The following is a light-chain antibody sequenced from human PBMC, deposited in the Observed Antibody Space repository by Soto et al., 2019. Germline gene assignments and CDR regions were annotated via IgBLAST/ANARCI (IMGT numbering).Light chain of an antibody. CDR3: SSYTNSATPCV. V-gene: IGLV2-14*01. CDR2: EVS. J-gene: IGLJ1*01. Sequence: QSVLTQPASVSGSPGQSITISCTGTSSDVGGYKYVSWYQQHPGKAPKLLIYEVSNRPSGISNRFSASKSDNTASLTISGLRAEDEADYYCSSYTNSATPCVFGTGTKVTVL. CDR1: SSDVGGYKY.